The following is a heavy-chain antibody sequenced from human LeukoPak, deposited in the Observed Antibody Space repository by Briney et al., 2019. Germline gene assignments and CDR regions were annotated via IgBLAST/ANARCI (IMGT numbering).Heavy chain of an antibody. J-gene: IGHJ4*02. D-gene: IGHD4-23*01. CDR1: GFTFSSYW. Sequence: GGSLRLSCAASGFTFSSYWMNWVRQAPGKGLVWVSRITSDGSSTTYADSVKGRFSISRDNAKNTLYLQMNSLRVEDTAAYYCARGRPHGNDYWGQGTLVTVSS. CDR2: ITSDGSST. V-gene: IGHV3-74*01. CDR3: ARGRPHGNDY.